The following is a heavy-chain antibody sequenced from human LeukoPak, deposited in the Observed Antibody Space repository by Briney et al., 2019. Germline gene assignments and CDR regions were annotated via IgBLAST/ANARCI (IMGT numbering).Heavy chain of an antibody. CDR3: ARGGYYDSSYYYYYMDV. J-gene: IGHJ6*03. D-gene: IGHD3-22*01. CDR1: GGSISSYY. Sequence: SETLSLTCTASGGSISSYYWSWIRQPPGKGLEWIGYIYYSGSTNYNPSLKSRVTISVDTSKNQFSLKLSSVTAADTAVYYCARGGYYDSSYYYYYMDVWGKGTTVTISS. CDR2: IYYSGST. V-gene: IGHV4-59*08.